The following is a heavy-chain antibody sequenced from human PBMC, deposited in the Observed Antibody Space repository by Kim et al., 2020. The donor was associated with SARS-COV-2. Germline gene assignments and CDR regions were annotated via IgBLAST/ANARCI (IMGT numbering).Heavy chain of an antibody. V-gene: IGHV1-46*01. J-gene: IGHJ6*02. Sequence: ASVKVSCKASGYTFTSYYMHWVRQAPGQGLEWMGIINPSGGSTSYAQKFQGRVTMTRDTSTSTVYMELSSLRSEDTAVYYCARGHVPAAILTESYYYGMDVWGQGTTVTVSS. CDR3: ARGHVPAAILTESYYYGMDV. CDR2: INPSGGST. D-gene: IGHD2-2*01. CDR1: GYTFTSYY.